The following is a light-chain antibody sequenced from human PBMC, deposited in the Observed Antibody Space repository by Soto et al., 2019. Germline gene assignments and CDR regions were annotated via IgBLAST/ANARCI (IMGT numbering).Light chain of an antibody. V-gene: IGKV3-15*01. J-gene: IGKJ2*03. CDR1: QSVGPN. CDR3: QQYENWPPYS. Sequence: TQSPATLSVSLGEEVSLSCRASQSVGPNLAWYQQRPGQAPRFLIHWGSTRANGVPARFRGSGRGTDFTLTISNLQSEDLAVYYCQQYENWPPYSFGQGTRLEIK. CDR2: WGS.